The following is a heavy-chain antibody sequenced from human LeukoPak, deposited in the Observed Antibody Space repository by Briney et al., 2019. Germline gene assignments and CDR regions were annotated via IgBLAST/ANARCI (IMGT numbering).Heavy chain of an antibody. V-gene: IGHV1-69*13. CDR3: AREFYDILTGYHSWDY. Sequence: SVKVSCKASGGTFSSYAISWVRQAPGQGLEWMGGIIPIFGTANYAQKFQGRVTITADESTSTAYMELSSLRSEDTAVYYCAREFYDILTGYHSWDYWGQGTLVTVSS. CDR1: GGTFSSYA. J-gene: IGHJ4*02. D-gene: IGHD3-9*01. CDR2: IIPIFGTA.